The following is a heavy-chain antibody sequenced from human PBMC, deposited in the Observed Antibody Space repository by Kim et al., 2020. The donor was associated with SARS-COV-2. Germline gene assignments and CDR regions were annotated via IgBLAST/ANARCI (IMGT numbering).Heavy chain of an antibody. CDR1: GFTVSSNY. CDR3: ASGLYYYGSGYYYGMDV. Sequence: GGSLRLSCAASGFTVSSNYMSWVRQAPGKGLEWVSVIYSGGSTYYADSVKGRFTISRDNSKNTLYLQMNSLRAEDTAVYYCASGLYYYGSGYYYGMDVWGQGTTVTVSS. D-gene: IGHD3-10*01. J-gene: IGHJ6*02. V-gene: IGHV3-66*01. CDR2: IYSGGST.